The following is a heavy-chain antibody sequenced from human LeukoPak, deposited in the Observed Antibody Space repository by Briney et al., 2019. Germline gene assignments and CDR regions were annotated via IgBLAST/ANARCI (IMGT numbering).Heavy chain of an antibody. V-gene: IGHV4-34*01. J-gene: IGHJ4*02. D-gene: IGHD6-19*01. CDR2: INHSGTT. Sequence: SETLSLTCAVYGGSFSGYYWSWIRQPPGKGLEWIGEINHSGTTNYNPSLKSRVTISVDTSKNEFSLKLSSVTAADTAGYYCVRVWSGSGWPFDYWGQGTLVTVSS. CDR1: GGSFSGYY. CDR3: VRVWSGSGWPFDY.